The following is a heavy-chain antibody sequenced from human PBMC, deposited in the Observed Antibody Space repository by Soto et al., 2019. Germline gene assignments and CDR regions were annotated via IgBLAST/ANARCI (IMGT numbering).Heavy chain of an antibody. J-gene: IGHJ6*02. CDR2: IYPGDSDT. Sequence: GESLKISCKGSGYSFTSYWIGWVRQMPGKGLEWMGIIYPGDSDTRYSPSFQGQVTISADKSISTAYLQWSSLKASDTAMYYCARLNDYVWRTYRPLYYGMDVWGQGNTVTVSS. CDR3: ARLNDYVWRTYRPLYYGMDV. D-gene: IGHD3-16*02. V-gene: IGHV5-51*01. CDR1: GYSFTSYW.